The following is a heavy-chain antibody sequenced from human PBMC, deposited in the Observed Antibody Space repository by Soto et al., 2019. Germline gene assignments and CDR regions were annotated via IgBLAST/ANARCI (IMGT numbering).Heavy chain of an antibody. D-gene: IGHD5-18*01. Sequence: PGGSLRLSCAASGFTFRRYWMHWVRQAPGKGLVWVSRINSDGSITSYADSVKGRFTISRDNAKNTLFLQMNSLRVEDTAVYYCTRDEDTAMVTHSHWGQGTLVTVSS. CDR1: GFTFRRYW. CDR2: INSDGSIT. J-gene: IGHJ4*02. V-gene: IGHV3-74*01. CDR3: TRDEDTAMVTHSH.